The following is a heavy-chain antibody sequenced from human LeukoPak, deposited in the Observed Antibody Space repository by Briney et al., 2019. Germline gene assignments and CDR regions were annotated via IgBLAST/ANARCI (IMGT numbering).Heavy chain of an antibody. D-gene: IGHD5-18*01. CDR1: GGSISSYY. V-gene: IGHV4-59*08. CDR2: IYYSGST. CDR3: ASRGYSYGSALGY. Sequence: SETLSLTCTVSGGSISSYYWSWIRQPPGKGLEWIGYIYYSGSTNYNPSLKSRVTISVDTSKNQFSLKLSSVTAADTAVYYCASRGYSYGSALGYWGQGTLATVSS. J-gene: IGHJ4*02.